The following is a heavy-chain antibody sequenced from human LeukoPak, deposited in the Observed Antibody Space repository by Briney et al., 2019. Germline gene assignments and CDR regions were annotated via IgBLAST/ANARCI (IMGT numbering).Heavy chain of an antibody. CDR3: ARDCDDAAFDI. CDR1: GGSISSGGYY. J-gene: IGHJ3*02. CDR2: IYYSGST. V-gene: IGHV4-31*03. Sequence: SETLSLTGTVSGGSISSGGYYWSWIRQHPGKGLEWIGYIYYSGSTYYNPSLKSRVTISVDTSKNQFSLKLSSVTAADTAVYYCARDCDDAAFDIWGQGTMVTVSS.